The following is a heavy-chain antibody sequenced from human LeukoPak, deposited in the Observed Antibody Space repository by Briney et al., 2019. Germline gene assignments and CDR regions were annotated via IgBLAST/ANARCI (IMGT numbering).Heavy chain of an antibody. CDR1: GFTFSSYS. Sequence: PGGSLRLSCAASGFTFSSYSMNWVRQAPGKGLEWVSSISSSSSYIHYADSVKGRFTISRDNSKSTLLLQMNSLRAEDTAVYYCAKVRWDNSGWYYLDSWGQGTLVTVSS. V-gene: IGHV3-21*01. J-gene: IGHJ4*02. D-gene: IGHD6-19*01. CDR3: AKVRWDNSGWYYLDS. CDR2: ISSSSSYI.